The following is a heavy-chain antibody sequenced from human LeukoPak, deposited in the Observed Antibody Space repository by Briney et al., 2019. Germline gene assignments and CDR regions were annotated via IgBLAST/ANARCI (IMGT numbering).Heavy chain of an antibody. CDR2: IYYSGST. V-gene: IGHV4-30-4*01. Sequence: PSQTLSLTCTVSGGSISSGDYYWSWIRQPPGKGLEWIGYIYYSGSTYYNPSLRSRVTISVDTSKNQFSLKLSSVTAADTAVYYCARGDPRWLHFYYWGQGTLVTVSS. CDR1: GGSISSGDYY. J-gene: IGHJ4*02. CDR3: ARGDPRWLHFYY. D-gene: IGHD5-24*01.